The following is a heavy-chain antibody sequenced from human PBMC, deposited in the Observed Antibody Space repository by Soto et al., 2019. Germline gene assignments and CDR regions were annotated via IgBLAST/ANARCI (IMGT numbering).Heavy chain of an antibody. Sequence: SETLSLTCTVSGGSISNFYWIWIRQPPGKGLEWIGYISYSGNTNYNPSLKSRVSISVDTSKNQLSLNLTSVTAADTAVYYCARAPMVLSRSYFDSWGQGTPVTSPQ. CDR1: GGSISNFY. J-gene: IGHJ4*02. D-gene: IGHD2-8*01. CDR2: ISYSGNT. CDR3: ARAPMVLSRSYFDS. V-gene: IGHV4-59*01.